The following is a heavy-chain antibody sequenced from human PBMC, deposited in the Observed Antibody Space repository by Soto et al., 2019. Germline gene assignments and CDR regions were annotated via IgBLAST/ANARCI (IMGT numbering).Heavy chain of an antibody. CDR3: ARDPTLVGATWGAPDAFDI. V-gene: IGHV1-3*01. CDR1: GYTFTSYA. J-gene: IGHJ3*02. D-gene: IGHD1-26*01. Sequence: WASVKVSCKASGYTFTSYAMHWVRQAPGQRLEWMGWINAGNGNTKYSQKFQGRVTITRDTSASTAYMELSSLRSEDTAVYYCARDPTLVGATWGAPDAFDIWGQGTMVTVS. CDR2: INAGNGNT.